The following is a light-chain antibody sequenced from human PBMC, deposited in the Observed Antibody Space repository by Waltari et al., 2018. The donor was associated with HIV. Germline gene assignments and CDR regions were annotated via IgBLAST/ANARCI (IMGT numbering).Light chain of an antibody. CDR2: YDT. CDR1: NTGRTS. Sequence: SYVLPQPPSVSVPPRQTARLSCEGDNTGRTSVRWYQQKTGQAPALVVYYDTDRPSGIPERFSGSNSGNTATLIISGVEAGDEADYYCHVWDSFSDHRVFGGGTELTVL. J-gene: IGLJ2*01. CDR3: HVWDSFSDHRV. V-gene: IGLV3-21*02.